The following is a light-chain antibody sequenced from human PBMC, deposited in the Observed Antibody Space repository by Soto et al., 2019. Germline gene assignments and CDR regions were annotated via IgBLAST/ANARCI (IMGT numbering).Light chain of an antibody. CDR1: QSPVYSDGNTY. J-gene: IGKJ2*01. V-gene: IGKV2-30*01. Sequence: DVVMTQSPLSLPVTLGQPASISCRSSQSPVYSDGNTYLNWFQQRPGQSPRRLIYQVSNRDSGVPARFSGSGSGTDFTLNISTVEAADVGVYYCLQRTHWPYTFGQGTKLEIK. CDR2: QVS. CDR3: LQRTHWPYT.